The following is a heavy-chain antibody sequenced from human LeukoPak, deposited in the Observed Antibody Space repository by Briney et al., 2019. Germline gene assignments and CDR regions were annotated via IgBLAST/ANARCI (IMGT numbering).Heavy chain of an antibody. CDR3: AKESPYCHGTDCRIYYFDS. CDR1: GFTFRSYA. V-gene: IGHV3-23*01. D-gene: IGHD2-15*01. CDR2: ISKDADAT. J-gene: IGHJ4*02. Sequence: PGGSLRLSCAASGFTFRSYAMSWVRQAPWKGLEWVSAISKDADATYYAGSVKGRFTISRDNSKDTLSLQMNSLRAEDTAVYYCAKESPYCHGTDCRIYYFDSWGQGTLVTVSS.